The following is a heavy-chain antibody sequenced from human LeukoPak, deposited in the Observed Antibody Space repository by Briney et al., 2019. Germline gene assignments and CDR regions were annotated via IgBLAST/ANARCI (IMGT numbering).Heavy chain of an antibody. Sequence: GASVKVSCKASGYTFTSYDINWVRQATGQGLEWMGWINPNSGGTNYAQKFQGRVTMTRDTSISTAYMELSRLRSDDTAVYYCATYSSSCWGQGTLVTVSS. J-gene: IGHJ4*02. CDR3: ATYSSSC. CDR1: GYTFTSYD. D-gene: IGHD6-13*01. CDR2: INPNSGGT. V-gene: IGHV1-2*02.